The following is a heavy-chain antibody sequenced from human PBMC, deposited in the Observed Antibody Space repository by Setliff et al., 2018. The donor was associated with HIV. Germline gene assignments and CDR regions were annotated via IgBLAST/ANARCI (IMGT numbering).Heavy chain of an antibody. CDR2: IIHILGTA. V-gene: IGHV1-69*13. Sequence: ASVKVSCKTSRRTFSEDAINWVRQAPGEGLEWVGGIIHILGTADYAEKFQGRVTITADEPRSTVYLEVSNLSSEDTAVYYCAKAVRGYGSTYYNYYYMDVWGKGTTVTVSS. CDR3: AKAVRGYGSTYYNYYYMDV. D-gene: IGHD3-10*01. J-gene: IGHJ6*03. CDR1: RRTFSEDA.